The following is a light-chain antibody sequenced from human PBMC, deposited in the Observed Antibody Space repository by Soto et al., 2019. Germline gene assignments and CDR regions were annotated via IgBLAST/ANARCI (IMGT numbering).Light chain of an antibody. CDR1: QGVSSSY. CDR2: GAS. CDR3: QQYGSSPRT. Sequence: EIVLTQSPGTLSLSPGERATFSCRASQGVSSSYLAWYQQKPGQAPRLLIYGASSRATGIPDRFSGSGSGTDFTLTISRLEPEDFVVYYCQQYGSSPRTFGQGTKVEIK. J-gene: IGKJ1*01. V-gene: IGKV3-20*01.